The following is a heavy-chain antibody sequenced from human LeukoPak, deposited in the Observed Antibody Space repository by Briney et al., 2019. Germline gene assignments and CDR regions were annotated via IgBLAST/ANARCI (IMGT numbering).Heavy chain of an antibody. CDR1: GFTFRDYN. J-gene: IGHJ6*02. V-gene: IGHV3-11*01. D-gene: IGHD3-9*01. Sequence: KTGGSLRLSCAASGFTFRDYNMTWVRQAPGEGLEWVSYITDSGSTIHYADSVNGRFTISRDNAKNSLYLQMNSLRAEDSAVYYCARSIGLTGGGVDVWGRGTTVTVSS. CDR2: ITDSGSTI. CDR3: ARSIGLTGGGVDV.